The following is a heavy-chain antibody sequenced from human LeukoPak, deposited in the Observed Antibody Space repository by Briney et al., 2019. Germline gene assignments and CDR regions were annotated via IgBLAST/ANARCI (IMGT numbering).Heavy chain of an antibody. Sequence: ASVKVSCKASGYTFTSYDINWVRQATGQGLEWMGWMNPNSGNTGYAQKFQGRVTMTRNTSISTAYMELSSLRSEDTAVYYCARGLRRITIFGVARNWFDPWDQGTLVTVSS. CDR1: GYTFTSYD. CDR3: ARGLRRITIFGVARNWFDP. J-gene: IGHJ5*02. CDR2: MNPNSGNT. V-gene: IGHV1-8*01. D-gene: IGHD3-3*01.